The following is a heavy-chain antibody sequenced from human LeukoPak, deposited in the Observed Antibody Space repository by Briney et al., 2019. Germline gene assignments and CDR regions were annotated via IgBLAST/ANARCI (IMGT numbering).Heavy chain of an antibody. J-gene: IGHJ4*02. V-gene: IGHV1-18*01. D-gene: IGHD2-21*02. CDR3: ASGPLIGGGDCYFDY. Sequence: ASVTVSCKASGYTFTSYGISWVRQAPGQGLEWMGWISAYNGNTNYAQKLQGRVTMTTDTSTSTAYMELRSLRSDDTAVYYCASGPLIGGGDCYFDYWGQGTLVTVSS. CDR1: GYTFTSYG. CDR2: ISAYNGNT.